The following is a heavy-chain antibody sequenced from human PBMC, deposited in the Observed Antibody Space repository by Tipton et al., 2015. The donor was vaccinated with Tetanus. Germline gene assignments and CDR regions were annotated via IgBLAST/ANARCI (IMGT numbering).Heavy chain of an antibody. D-gene: IGHD6-25*01. CDR2: ITQSGGS. Sequence: TLSLTCTVYGGSFSDYYWSWIRQPPGKGMEWIGEITQSGGSNYNPSLKSRVTISMDTSKSQFFLRLSSVSAADTAVYYCARAMWGKQRLIRKDGLVYYFDHWGQGTLAAVSS. CDR3: ARAMWGKQRLIRKDGLVYYFDH. J-gene: IGHJ4*02. V-gene: IGHV4-34*01. CDR1: GGSFSDYY.